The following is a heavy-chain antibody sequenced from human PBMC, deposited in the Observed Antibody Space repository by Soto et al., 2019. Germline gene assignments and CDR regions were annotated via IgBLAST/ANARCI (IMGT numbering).Heavy chain of an antibody. V-gene: IGHV4-61*08. D-gene: IGHD3-22*01. CDR2: IYQSGTT. CDR3: ARDSSGRHDY. Sequence: PSETLSLTCSVSGGSINSCGYYWTWIRQPPGKGLEWIGYIYQSGTTNYNASLKSRVTISIDTSKNQFFLKLNSVTAADTAVYYCARDSSGRHDYWGQGTLVTVSS. CDR1: GGSINSCGYY. J-gene: IGHJ4*02.